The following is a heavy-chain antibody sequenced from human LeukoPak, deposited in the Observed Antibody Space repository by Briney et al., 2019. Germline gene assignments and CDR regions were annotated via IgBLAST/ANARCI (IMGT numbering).Heavy chain of an antibody. CDR3: AREIGGGNYGNYGHWFDP. D-gene: IGHD3-16*01. CDR2: IYYSGRT. Sequence: SETLSLTCAVSGYSISSGYYWGWIRQTPGKGLEWIGSIYYSGRTNYNPSLKSRVTISVDTSKNQFSLRLTSVTAADTAIYYCAREIGGGNYGNYGHWFDPWGQGTLVTVSS. CDR1: GYSISSGYY. V-gene: IGHV4-38-2*01. J-gene: IGHJ5*02.